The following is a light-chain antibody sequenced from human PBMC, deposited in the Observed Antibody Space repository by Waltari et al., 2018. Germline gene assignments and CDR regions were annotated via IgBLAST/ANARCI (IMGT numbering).Light chain of an antibody. Sequence: DIGFTQSPGTLSLSPGARATLSCRASQSVSSSDLAWYQQKPGQAPRHLIYGAASRATGIPDRFSGSGSGTDFTLTISRLEPEDFAVYYCQQYGSSPTFGQGTKVEIK. V-gene: IGKV3-20*01. CDR3: QQYGSSPT. CDR2: GAA. J-gene: IGKJ1*01. CDR1: QSVSSSD.